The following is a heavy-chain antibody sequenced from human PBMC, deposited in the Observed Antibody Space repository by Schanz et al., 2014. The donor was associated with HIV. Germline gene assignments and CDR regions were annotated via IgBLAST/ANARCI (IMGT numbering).Heavy chain of an antibody. Sequence: VQLVESGGGLVQPGGSLRLSCAASGFTFSDYYMSWIRQAPGKGLEWVSSISTGGSTIYYADSVKGRFTISRDNAKNSLYLQMNSLRAEDTAIYYCARSPDWAGTDAFDIWGQGTMVTVSS. J-gene: IGHJ3*02. V-gene: IGHV3-11*04. CDR3: ARSPDWAGTDAFDI. CDR1: GFTFSDYY. CDR2: ISTGGSTI. D-gene: IGHD6-19*01.